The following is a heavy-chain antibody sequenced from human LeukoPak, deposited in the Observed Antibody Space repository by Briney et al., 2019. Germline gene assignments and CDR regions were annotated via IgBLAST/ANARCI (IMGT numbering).Heavy chain of an antibody. D-gene: IGHD4-17*01. CDR1: GFTFSTSS. CDR3: ARLTTMATTGGPFDY. CDR2: IRGSSTTI. V-gene: IGHV3-48*04. J-gene: IGHJ4*02. Sequence: GGSLRLSCAASGFTFSTSSMNWVRQAPGKGLEWISYIRGSSTTIYYADSVKGRFTISRDNAKNSLYLQMNSLRAEDTAVYYCARLTTMATTGGPFDYWGQGTLVTVSS.